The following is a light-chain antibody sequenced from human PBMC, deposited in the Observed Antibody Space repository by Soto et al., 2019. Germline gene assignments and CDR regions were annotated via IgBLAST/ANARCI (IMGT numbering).Light chain of an antibody. CDR1: QSVSSY. CDR3: QQRSNWPPT. J-gene: IGKJ4*02. V-gene: IGKV3-11*01. CDR2: DAS. Sequence: EIVLTQSPATLSLSPGERATLSCRASQSVSSYLAWYQQKPGQAPRLLIYDASNRATGIPARFSGSGSGTDFTITISRLEPEYVAVYYCQQRSNWPPTFGGGTKVEIK.